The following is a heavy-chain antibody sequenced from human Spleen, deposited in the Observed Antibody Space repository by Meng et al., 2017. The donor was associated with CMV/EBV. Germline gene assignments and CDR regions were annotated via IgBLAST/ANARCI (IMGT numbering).Heavy chain of an antibody. D-gene: IGHD2-2*03. CDR1: AHY. CDR3: ARGRQNGYCSSTSCYPIDP. V-gene: IGHV1-2*02. J-gene: IGHJ5*02. Sequence: AHYIHWVRQQAPGQGLEWMGWINPNSGDTKFAQKFRGRVTMTTDTSTSTAYMELRSLRSDDTAVYYCARGRQNGYCSSTSCYPIDPWGQGTLVTVSS. CDR2: INPNSGDT.